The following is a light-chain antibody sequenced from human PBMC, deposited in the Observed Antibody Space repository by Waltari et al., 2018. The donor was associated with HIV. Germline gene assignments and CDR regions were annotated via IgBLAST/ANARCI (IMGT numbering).Light chain of an antibody. CDR3: NSRDSSGNLVV. CDR2: GKN. J-gene: IGLJ2*01. CDR1: SLPSYN. V-gene: IGLV3-19*01. Sequence: SSELTQAPAVSVALGKTLRITCHGDSLPSYNARRYQQKPGQAPVIVIYGKNNRPSGIPDRFSGSSSGNTASLTITGAQAEDEADYYCNSRDSSGNLVVFGGGTKLTVL.